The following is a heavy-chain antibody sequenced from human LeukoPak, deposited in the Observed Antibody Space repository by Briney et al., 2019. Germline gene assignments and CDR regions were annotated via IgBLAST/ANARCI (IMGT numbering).Heavy chain of an antibody. D-gene: IGHD2-2*01. V-gene: IGHV1-46*01. CDR2: INPSGGST. Sequence: ASVKVSCKASGYTFTSYGISWVRQAPGQGLEWMGIINPSGGSTSYAQKFQGRVTMTRDTSTSTVYMELSSLRSEDTAVYYCASLIVVVPYWGQGTLITVPS. J-gene: IGHJ4*02. CDR3: ASLIVVVPY. CDR1: GYTFTSYG.